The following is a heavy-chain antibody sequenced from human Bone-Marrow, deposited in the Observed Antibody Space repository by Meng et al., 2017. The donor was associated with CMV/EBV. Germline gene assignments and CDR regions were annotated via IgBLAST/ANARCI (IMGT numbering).Heavy chain of an antibody. CDR1: GFTFSSYW. Sequence: GGSLRLSCAASGFTFSSYWMTWVRQAPGQGLEWVANIKQDGSEKYYVDSVKGRFTISRDNAKNSLYLQMNSLSAEDTAVFYWARWGGYSPFDYWGQGTLVTVSS. CDR3: ARWGGYSPFDY. D-gene: IGHD5-18*01. CDR2: IKQDGSEK. J-gene: IGHJ4*02. V-gene: IGHV3-7*01.